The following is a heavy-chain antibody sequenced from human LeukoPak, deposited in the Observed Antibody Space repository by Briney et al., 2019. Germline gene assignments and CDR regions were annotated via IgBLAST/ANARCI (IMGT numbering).Heavy chain of an antibody. V-gene: IGHV3-7*01. CDR2: IKEDGSEK. CDR3: ARAGNCSSTSCSNDAFDI. Sequence: GGSLRLSCAASGFTFSSYWMSWVRQAPGKGLEWVANIKEDGSEKYYVDSVKGRFTISRDNAKNSLYLQMNSLRAEDTAVYYCARAGNCSSTSCSNDAFDIWGQGTMVTVSS. J-gene: IGHJ3*02. CDR1: GFTFSSYW. D-gene: IGHD2-2*01.